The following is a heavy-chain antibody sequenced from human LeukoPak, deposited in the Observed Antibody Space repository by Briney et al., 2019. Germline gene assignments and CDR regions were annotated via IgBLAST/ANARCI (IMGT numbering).Heavy chain of an antibody. CDR3: VNQISGWVY. V-gene: IGHV3-21*01. CDR2: IAGSSGYK. J-gene: IGHJ4*02. D-gene: IGHD6-19*01. CDR1: GFTFSSYT. Sequence: PGGSLRLSCAASGFTFSSYTMNWVRQAPGKGLEWVSSIAGSSGYKSYADSVKGRFTISRDNAKKSLYLQMTSLTAEDTAVYYCVNQISGWVYWGQGTLVTVSS.